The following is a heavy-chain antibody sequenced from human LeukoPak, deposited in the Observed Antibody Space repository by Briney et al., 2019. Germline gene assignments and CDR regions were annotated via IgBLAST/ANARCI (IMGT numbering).Heavy chain of an antibody. D-gene: IGHD3-9*01. Sequence: SVKVSCKASGGTFSSYAISWVRQAPGQGLEWMGGIIPIFGTASYAQKFQGRVTITTDESTSTAYMELSSLRSEDTAVYYCARFVGGYYNSFDYWGQGTLVTVSS. CDR2: IIPIFGTA. CDR3: ARFVGGYYNSFDY. V-gene: IGHV1-69*05. CDR1: GGTFSSYA. J-gene: IGHJ4*02.